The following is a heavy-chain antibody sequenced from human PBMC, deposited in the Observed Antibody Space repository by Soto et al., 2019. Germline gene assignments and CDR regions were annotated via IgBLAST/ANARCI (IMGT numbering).Heavy chain of an antibody. Sequence: SETLSLTCTVSGGSISSYSWSWVRQPPGKGLEWIGYIYYSGSTNYNPSLKSRVTISVDTSKNQFSLKLSSVTAADTAVYYCARAGYSYGNWFDPWGQGTLVTVSS. J-gene: IGHJ5*02. CDR2: IYYSGST. V-gene: IGHV4-59*01. D-gene: IGHD5-18*01. CDR1: GGSISSYS. CDR3: ARAGYSYGNWFDP.